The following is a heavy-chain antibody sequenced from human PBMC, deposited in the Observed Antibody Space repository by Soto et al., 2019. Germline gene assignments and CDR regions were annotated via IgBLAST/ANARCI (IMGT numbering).Heavy chain of an antibody. CDR2: IGESGTPT. D-gene: IGHD2-2*01. J-gene: IGHJ6*02. Sequence: GGSLRLSCAASGFTFSSYAIKWVRQAPGKGLEWVSLIGESGTPTYYADSVKGRFTISRDNSGNTLFLEMYGLRAEDTAVYYCAAYIPGVRYYGMDVWGQGTTVTVSS. CDR1: GFTFSSYA. V-gene: IGHV3-23*01. CDR3: AAYIPGVRYYGMDV.